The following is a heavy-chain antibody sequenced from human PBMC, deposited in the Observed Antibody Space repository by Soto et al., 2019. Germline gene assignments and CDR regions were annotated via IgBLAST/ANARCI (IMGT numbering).Heavy chain of an antibody. CDR3: ARDPASGYSYGEDY. V-gene: IGHV3-53*01. CDR2: IYGGGST. D-gene: IGHD5-18*01. J-gene: IGHJ4*02. CDR1: GFTVSNNY. Sequence: EVQLVESGGGLIQPGGSLRLSCAVSGFTVSNNYMSWVRQAPGKGLEWVSVIYGGGSTYYADSVKGRFTISRDNSKNTLYLQMNSLRAEDTAVYYCARDPASGYSYGEDYWGQGTLVTVSS.